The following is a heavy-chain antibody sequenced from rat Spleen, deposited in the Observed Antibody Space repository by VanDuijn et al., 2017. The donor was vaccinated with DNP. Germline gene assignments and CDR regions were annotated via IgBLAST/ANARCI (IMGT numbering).Heavy chain of an antibody. CDR1: GFTFSNYD. CDR3: VRPYNSGSNWFAY. Sequence: EVQLVESGGGLVQPGRSLKLSCAASGFTFSNYDMAWVRQAPTKGLEWVASITTSGGSTYYRDSVKGRITVSRDNAKSTLYLQMDSPRSEDTSTYYCVRPYNSGSNWFAYWSQDTLVTVYS. CDR2: ITTSGGST. J-gene: IGHJ3*01. D-gene: IGHD4-3*01. V-gene: IGHV5-25*01.